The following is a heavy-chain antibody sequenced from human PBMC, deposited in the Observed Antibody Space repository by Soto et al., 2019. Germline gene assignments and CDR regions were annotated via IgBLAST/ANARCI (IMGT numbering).Heavy chain of an antibody. V-gene: IGHV3-23*01. CDR1: GFTFNGHS. J-gene: IGHJ6*02. CDR2: ISADGENT. D-gene: IGHD2-21*02. Sequence: EVQVLESGGGLLQPGGSLRLSCVASGFTFNGHSMTWVRQGPGMGLEWAARISADGENTYYADSVKGRFTVSRDNSKNSLYLQMNRLRVEDDATYAWVKAVTCGKCPCLDVWGQGTPVTVSS. CDR3: VKAVTCGKCPCLDV.